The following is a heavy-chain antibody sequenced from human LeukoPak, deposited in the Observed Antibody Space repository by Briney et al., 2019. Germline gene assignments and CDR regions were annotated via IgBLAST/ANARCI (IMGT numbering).Heavy chain of an antibody. CDR2: IIPIFGTA. D-gene: IGHD6-13*01. CDR1: GGTFSSYA. CDR3: ARDRIEADRYFDY. Sequence: SVKVSCRASGGTFSSYAISWVRQAPGQGLEWMGGIIPIFGTANYAQKFQGRVTITTDESTSTAYMELSSLRSEDTAVYYCARDRIEADRYFDYWGQGTLVTVSS. V-gene: IGHV1-69*05. J-gene: IGHJ4*02.